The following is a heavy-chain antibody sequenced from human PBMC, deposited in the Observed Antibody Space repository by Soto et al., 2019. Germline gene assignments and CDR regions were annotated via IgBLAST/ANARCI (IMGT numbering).Heavy chain of an antibody. CDR2: ISGRGDNT. D-gene: IGHD3-22*01. CDR1: GFTFTNYA. Sequence: GGSLRLSCAASGFTFTNYAMSWVRQAPGKGPEWVSVISGRGDNTYYADSVKGRFTISRDNSKNTLYLQMGSLRAEDMAVYYCARSPYYYDSSGYMQYYFDYWGQGTLVTVSS. CDR3: ARSPYYYDSSGYMQYYFDY. V-gene: IGHV3-23*01. J-gene: IGHJ4*02.